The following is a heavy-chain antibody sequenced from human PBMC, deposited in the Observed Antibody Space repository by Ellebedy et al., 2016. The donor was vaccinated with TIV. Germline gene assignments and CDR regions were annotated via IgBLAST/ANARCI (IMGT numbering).Heavy chain of an antibody. J-gene: IGHJ6*02. CDR2: IYYSGST. V-gene: IGHV4-59*01. D-gene: IGHD3-16*01. CDR1: GGSISSYY. Sequence: MPGGSLRLSCTVSGGSISSYYWSWIRQPPGKGLEWIGYIYYSGSTNYNPFLKSRVTISVDTSKNQFSLKLSSVTAADTAVYYCARFVDLRGGMDVWGQGTTVTVSS. CDR3: ARFVDLRGGMDV.